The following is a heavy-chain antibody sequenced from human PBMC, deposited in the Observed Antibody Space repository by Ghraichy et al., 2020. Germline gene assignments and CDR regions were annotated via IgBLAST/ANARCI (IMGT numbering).Heavy chain of an antibody. Sequence: SQTRSLSCSVSGDSISGDYSWSWIRQPAGKGLEWIGYIFHSGSTYYNPSLKSRIAISVDRSKNQFSLQVTSVTAADTAVYYCARGGFGSGSYHDRWFDPWGQGTLVTVSS. D-gene: IGHD3-10*01. CDR3: ARGGFGSGSYHDRWFDP. V-gene: IGHV4-30-2*01. CDR1: GDSISGDYS. J-gene: IGHJ5*02. CDR2: IFHSGST.